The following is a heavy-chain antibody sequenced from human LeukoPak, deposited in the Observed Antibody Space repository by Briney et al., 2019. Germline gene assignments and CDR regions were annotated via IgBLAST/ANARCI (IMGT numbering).Heavy chain of an antibody. CDR3: ATMRDSSGYPDC. D-gene: IGHD3-22*01. Sequence: ASVKVSCKVSGYTLTELSMHWVRQAPGKGLEWMGGFDPEDGETIYAQKFQGRVTMTEDTSTDTAYMELSSLRSEDTAVYYCATMRDSSGYPDCWGQGTLVTVSS. V-gene: IGHV1-24*01. J-gene: IGHJ4*02. CDR2: FDPEDGET. CDR1: GYTLTELS.